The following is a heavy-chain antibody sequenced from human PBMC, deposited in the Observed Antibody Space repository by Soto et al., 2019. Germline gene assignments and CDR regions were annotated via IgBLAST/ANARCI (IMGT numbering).Heavy chain of an antibody. Sequence: ASLKVSCKASGGTFSSYAISWVRQAPGQGLEWMGGIIPIFGTANYAQKFQGRVTITADKSTSTAYMELSSLRPEDTAVYYCARDKADDFWSGWGTGYYYYGMDVWGQGTTVTVSS. CDR1: GGTFSSYA. CDR3: ARDKADDFWSGWGTGYYYYGMDV. D-gene: IGHD3-3*01. V-gene: IGHV1-69*06. J-gene: IGHJ6*02. CDR2: IIPIFGTA.